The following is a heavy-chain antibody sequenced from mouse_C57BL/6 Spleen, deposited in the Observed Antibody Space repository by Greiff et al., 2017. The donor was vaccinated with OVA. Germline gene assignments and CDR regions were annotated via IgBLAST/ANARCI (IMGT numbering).Heavy chain of an antibody. D-gene: IGHD2-3*01. V-gene: IGHV1-22*01. Sequence: VQLQQSGPELVKPGASVKLSCEASGYTFTDYTMHWVKQSPGKSLEWIGNINPNNGGTSYNHKVKGKATLTVNKSSSTAYMELRSLTSEDSAVYYCASDGYPYYYAMDYWGQGTSVTVSS. CDR3: ASDGYPYYYAMDY. CDR2: INPNNGGT. J-gene: IGHJ4*01. CDR1: GYTFTDYT.